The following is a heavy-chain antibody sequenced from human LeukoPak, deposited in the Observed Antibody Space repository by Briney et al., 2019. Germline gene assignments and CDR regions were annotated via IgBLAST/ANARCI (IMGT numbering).Heavy chain of an antibody. V-gene: IGHV3-20*04. CDR1: GFTLDDYG. CDR3: ASHSSSWYGWFDP. J-gene: IGHJ5*02. Sequence: GESLRLSCAASGFTLDDYGMSWVRQAPGKGLEWVSGINWNGGSTGYADSVKGRFTISRDNAKNSLYLQMNSLRAEDTALYYCASHSSSWYGWFDPWGQGTLVTVSS. CDR2: INWNGGST. D-gene: IGHD6-13*01.